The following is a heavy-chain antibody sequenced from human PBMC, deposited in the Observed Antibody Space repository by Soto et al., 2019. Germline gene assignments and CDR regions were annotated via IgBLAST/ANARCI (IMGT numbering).Heavy chain of an antibody. Sequence: QVQLVQSGTEVKKPGASVKVSCKASGYTFTNYAISWVRQAPGQGLEWMGWISAYSDRTNYAQNLQSRVTMTTDTATSTAYMEVRSLRSADTAVYYCARDRDYYYDNSDKYHYHYAMDVWGQGTTVTVSS. D-gene: IGHD3-22*01. CDR2: ISAYSDRT. CDR1: GYTFTNYA. J-gene: IGHJ6*02. CDR3: ARDRDYYYDNSDKYHYHYAMDV. V-gene: IGHV1-18*04.